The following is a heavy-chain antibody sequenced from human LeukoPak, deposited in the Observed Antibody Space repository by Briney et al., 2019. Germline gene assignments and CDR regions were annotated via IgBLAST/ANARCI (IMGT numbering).Heavy chain of an antibody. Sequence: GGSLRLSCAASGFTFNTYTMNWVRQAPGKGLEWVSYISGSSGIIDYADSVRGRFTISRDNAKNSLYLQMNSLRAEDTAVYYCARDINYYGSGSYYQNFDYWGQGTLVTVSS. CDR1: GFTFNTYT. J-gene: IGHJ4*02. V-gene: IGHV3-48*01. CDR3: ARDINYYGSGSYYQNFDY. D-gene: IGHD3-10*01. CDR2: ISGSSGII.